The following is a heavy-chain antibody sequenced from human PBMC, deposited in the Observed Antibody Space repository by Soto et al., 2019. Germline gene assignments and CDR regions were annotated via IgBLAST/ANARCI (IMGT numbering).Heavy chain of an antibody. Sequence: PXGSLRLSCAASGLTFSGHWMTWVRQTPGEGLQWVAAIKPDGSETFYVDSVKGRFTISRDNARNSLFLQMDSLRAEDTAVYYCTSRPSGMTYHAVFDFWGQGTLVTVSS. CDR1: GLTFSGHW. CDR3: TSRPSGMTYHAVFDF. D-gene: IGHD2-21*02. V-gene: IGHV3-7*03. J-gene: IGHJ4*02. CDR2: IKPDGSET.